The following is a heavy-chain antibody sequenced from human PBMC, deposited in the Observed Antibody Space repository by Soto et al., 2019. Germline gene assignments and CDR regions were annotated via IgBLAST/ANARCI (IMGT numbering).Heavy chain of an antibody. J-gene: IGHJ4*02. CDR1: GDTFTNYY. V-gene: IGHV1-46*01. CDR3: ARGGHVVVVTAALDY. CDR2: VNPSGGHT. Sequence: QVQLMQSGAEVKKPGASVKVSCKASGDTFTNYYIHWVRQAPGQGLEWMGTVNPSGGHTTYAQHLLGRVTMTRDTATSKLYREQTSLTSDDTAVYYCARGGHVVVVTAALDYWGQGTLVTVSS. D-gene: IGHD2-21*02.